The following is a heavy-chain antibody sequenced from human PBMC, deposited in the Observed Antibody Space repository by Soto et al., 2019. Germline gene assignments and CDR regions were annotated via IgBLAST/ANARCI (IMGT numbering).Heavy chain of an antibody. Sequence: GESLKISCKGSGYSFTSYWISWVRQMPGKGLEWMGRIDPSDSYTNYSPSFQGHVTISADKSISTAYLQWSSLKASDTAMYYCARSFSGYALLVGYYYYGMDVWRQGTTVTVSS. CDR2: IDPSDSYT. J-gene: IGHJ6*02. V-gene: IGHV5-10-1*01. CDR3: ARSFSGYALLVGYYYYGMDV. D-gene: IGHD5-12*01. CDR1: GYSFTSYW.